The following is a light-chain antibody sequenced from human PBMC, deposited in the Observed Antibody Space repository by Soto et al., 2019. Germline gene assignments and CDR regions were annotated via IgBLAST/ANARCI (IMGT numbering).Light chain of an antibody. J-gene: IGKJ2*01. Sequence: SVLTQSPATLSLSPGERATLSCRASQSVSTYLAWYQQKPGQAPRLLIYDASNRATGIPARFSGSGSGTDFTLTISSLEPEDFAVYYCQQRSNWPPYTFGQGTKLELK. V-gene: IGKV3-11*01. CDR2: DAS. CDR1: QSVSTY. CDR3: QQRSNWPPYT.